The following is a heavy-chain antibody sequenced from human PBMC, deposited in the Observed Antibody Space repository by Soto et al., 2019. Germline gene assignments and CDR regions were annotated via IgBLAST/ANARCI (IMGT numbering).Heavy chain of an antibody. CDR2: IYYSGST. D-gene: IGHD3-3*01. J-gene: IGHJ4*02. CDR1: GGSISSSSYY. CDR3: ARRCDFWSGFDY. V-gene: IGHV4-39*01. Sequence: SETLSLTCTVSGGSISSSSYYWGWIRQPPGKGLEWIGSIYYSGSTYYNPSLKSRVTISVDTSKNQFSLKLSSVTAADTAVYYCARRCDFWSGFDYWGQGTLVTVSS.